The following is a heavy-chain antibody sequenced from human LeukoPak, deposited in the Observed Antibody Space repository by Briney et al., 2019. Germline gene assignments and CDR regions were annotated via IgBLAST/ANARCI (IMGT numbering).Heavy chain of an antibody. CDR2: INSDENTA. D-gene: IGHD3-22*01. Sequence: GGSLRLSCAASGFTFSSYWMHWVRQAPGKGLVWISRINSDENTARYADSVKGRFTISRDNAKNSLYLQMNSLRAEDTAVYYCAREEYYYDSSGYPNWFDPWGQGTLVTVSS. CDR1: GFTFSSYW. V-gene: IGHV3-74*01. J-gene: IGHJ5*02. CDR3: AREEYYYDSSGYPNWFDP.